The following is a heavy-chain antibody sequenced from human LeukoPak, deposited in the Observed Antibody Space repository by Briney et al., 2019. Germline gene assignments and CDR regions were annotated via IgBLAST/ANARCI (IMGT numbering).Heavy chain of an antibody. J-gene: IGHJ4*02. V-gene: IGHV2-5*01. Sequence: ASGPTLVNPTQTLTLTCTFSGFALRTYGVGVDWIRQPPGKALEWLSLIYWNDDKRYSPSLESRLTITKDTSKNQVVLTVTNMDPVDTATYYCAHSVHYYDGRATYEFFDYWGQGTLVTVSS. CDR2: IYWNDDK. CDR1: GFALRTYGVG. CDR3: AHSVHYYDGRATYEFFDY. D-gene: IGHD3-22*01.